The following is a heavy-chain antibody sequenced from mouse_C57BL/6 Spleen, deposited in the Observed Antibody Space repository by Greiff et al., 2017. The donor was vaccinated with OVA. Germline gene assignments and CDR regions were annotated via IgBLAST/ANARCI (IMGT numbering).Heavy chain of an antibody. V-gene: IGHV1-59*01. CDR1: GYTFTSYC. D-gene: IGHD1-3*01. CDR2: IDPSDSYT. J-gene: IGHJ4*01. Sequence: VQLQQPGAELVRPGTSVKLSCKASGYTFTSYCMHWVKQRPGQGLEWIGVIDPSDSYTNYNQKFKGKATLTVDTSSSTAYMQLSSLTSEDSAVYYCARPLSDAMDYWGQGTSVTVSS. CDR3: ARPLSDAMDY.